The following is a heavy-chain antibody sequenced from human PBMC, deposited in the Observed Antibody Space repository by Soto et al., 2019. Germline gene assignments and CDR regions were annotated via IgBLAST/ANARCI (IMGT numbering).Heavy chain of an antibody. J-gene: IGHJ4*02. D-gene: IGHD6-19*01. CDR2: INPNSGGT. Sequence: QVRLVQSGAEVKKPGASVKVSCKASGYTFTGYYMHWVRQAPGQGLEWMGWINPNSGGTNYAQKFQGRVTMTRDTSISTAYMELSRLRSDDTAVYYCALPTACGSGWYGYFDYWGQGTLVTVSS. CDR1: GYTFTGYY. V-gene: IGHV1-2*02. CDR3: ALPTACGSGWYGYFDY.